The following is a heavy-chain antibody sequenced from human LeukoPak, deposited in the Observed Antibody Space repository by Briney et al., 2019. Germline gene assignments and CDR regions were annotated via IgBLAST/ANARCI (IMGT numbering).Heavy chain of an antibody. V-gene: IGHV3-15*01. CDR3: TTSPQWLEN. Sequence: GGSLRLSCAASGFTFSNAWMNWVRQAPGKGLEWVGRIKSKVDGGTTDYAAPGKGRFTISRDDSKNMLYLQMNSLKNEDTAVYYCTTSPQWLENWGQGTLVTVSP. CDR1: GFTFSNAW. J-gene: IGHJ4*02. D-gene: IGHD6-19*01. CDR2: IKSKVDGGTT.